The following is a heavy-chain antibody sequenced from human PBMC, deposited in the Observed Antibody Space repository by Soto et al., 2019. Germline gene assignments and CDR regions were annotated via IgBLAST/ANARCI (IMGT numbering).Heavy chain of an antibody. CDR3: ARASGSYYYGMDV. V-gene: IGHV4-4*02. D-gene: IGHD1-26*01. CDR1: GGSISSSNW. Sequence: PSETLSLTCAVSGGSISSSNWWSWVRQPPGKGLEWIGEIYHSGSTNYNPSLKSRVTISVDKSKNQFSLKLSSVTDADTAVYYCARASGSYYYGMDVWGQGTTVTVSS. CDR2: IYHSGST. J-gene: IGHJ6*02.